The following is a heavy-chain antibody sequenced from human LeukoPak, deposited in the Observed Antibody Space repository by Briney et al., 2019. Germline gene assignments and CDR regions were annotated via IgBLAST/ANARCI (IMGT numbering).Heavy chain of an antibody. V-gene: IGHV1-58*01. CDR3: AAPGYSSGWCGL. J-gene: IGHJ4*02. Sequence: SVKVSCKASGFTFATSAVQWVRQARGQRLEWIGWIVVGSNNTNYAQKFQERATITRDLSTGTAYMELSSLRSEDTAVYYCAAPGYSSGWCGLWGQGTLVTVSS. CDR1: GFTFATSA. D-gene: IGHD6-19*01. CDR2: IVVGSNNT.